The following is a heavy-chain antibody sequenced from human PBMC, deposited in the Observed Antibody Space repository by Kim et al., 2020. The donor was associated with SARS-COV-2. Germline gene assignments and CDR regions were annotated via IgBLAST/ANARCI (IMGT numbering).Heavy chain of an antibody. J-gene: IGHJ6*02. CDR3: AKEEGSGYSSGGTYYYYGMGV. D-gene: IGHD6-19*01. CDR1: GFTFSSYG. CDR2: ISYDGSTK. Sequence: GGSLRLSCAASGFTFSSYGMHWVRQAPGKGLEWVAVISYDGSTKYYADSVKGRFTISRDNSKNTLYLQMTILRAEDTAVYYCAKEEGSGYSSGGTYYYYGMGVCGQGTTVTVSS. V-gene: IGHV3-30*18.